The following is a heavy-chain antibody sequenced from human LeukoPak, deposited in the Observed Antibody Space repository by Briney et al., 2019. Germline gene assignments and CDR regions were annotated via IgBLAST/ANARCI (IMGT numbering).Heavy chain of an antibody. Sequence: PSETLSLTCTVSGYSISSGYHWGWIRQAPGKGLEWLGSIYQSGSTYDNPSLKSRVTISVDTSKNQFSLKLSSVTAADTAVYYCARVSSSWYQDWYFDLWGRGTLVTVSS. V-gene: IGHV4-38-2*02. J-gene: IGHJ2*01. D-gene: IGHD6-13*01. CDR1: GYSISSGYH. CDR2: IYQSGST. CDR3: ARVSSSWYQDWYFDL.